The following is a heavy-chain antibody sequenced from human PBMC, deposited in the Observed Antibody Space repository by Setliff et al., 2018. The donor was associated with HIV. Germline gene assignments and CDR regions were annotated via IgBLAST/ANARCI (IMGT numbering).Heavy chain of an antibody. Sequence: PSETLSLTCAVSGSSISNGYYWGWIRQPPGKGLEWIGEINQSGSTNYNPSLKSRVTISGDTVKNQFSLNLTSVTAADTAVYYCARHLAMGGIQLWFVDDYFDYWGQGTLVTVSS. V-gene: IGHV4-38-2*01. D-gene: IGHD5-18*01. CDR2: INQSGST. CDR3: ARHLAMGGIQLWFVDDYFDY. J-gene: IGHJ4*02. CDR1: GSSISNGYY.